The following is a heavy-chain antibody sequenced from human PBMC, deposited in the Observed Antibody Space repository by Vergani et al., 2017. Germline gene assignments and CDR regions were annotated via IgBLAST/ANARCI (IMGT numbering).Heavy chain of an antibody. D-gene: IGHD6-13*01. CDR1: GFTFSDYY. CDR2: ISSSSSYT. V-gene: IGHV3-11*06. Sequence: QVQLVESGGGLVKPGGSLRLSCAASGFTFSDYYMSWIRQAPGKGLEWVSYISSSSSYTNYADSVKGRFTISRDNAKNSLYLQMNSLRAEDTAVYYCAREDRNSSSWYGAFDIWGQGTMVTVSS. J-gene: IGHJ3*02. CDR3: AREDRNSSSWYGAFDI.